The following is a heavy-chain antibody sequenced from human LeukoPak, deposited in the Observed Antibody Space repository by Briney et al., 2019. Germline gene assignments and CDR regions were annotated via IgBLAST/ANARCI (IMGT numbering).Heavy chain of an antibody. J-gene: IGHJ4*02. D-gene: IGHD3-10*01. CDR3: ARGKYYYGSGSYHPGPPADY. Sequence: PSETLSLTCAVYGGSFSGYYWSWIRQPPGKGLEWIGEINHSGSTNYNPSLKSRVTISVDTSKNQFSLKLSSVTAADTAVYYCARGKYYYGSGSYHPGPPADYWGQGTLVTVSS. CDR1: GGSFSGYY. V-gene: IGHV4-34*01. CDR2: INHSGST.